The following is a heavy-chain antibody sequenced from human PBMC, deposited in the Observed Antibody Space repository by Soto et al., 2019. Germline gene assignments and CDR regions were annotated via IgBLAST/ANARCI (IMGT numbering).Heavy chain of an antibody. V-gene: IGHV4-61*01. CDR2: IYYSGST. Sequence: SETLSLTCTVSGGSVSSGSYYWSWIRQPPGKGLEWIGYIYYSGSTNYNPSLKSRVTISVDTSKNQFSLKLSSVTAADTAGYYCARDRYVVVPAAIGGDYYYYYMDVWGKGTTVTVSS. CDR1: GGSVSSGSYY. J-gene: IGHJ6*03. CDR3: ARDRYVVVPAAIGGDYYYYYMDV. D-gene: IGHD2-2*01.